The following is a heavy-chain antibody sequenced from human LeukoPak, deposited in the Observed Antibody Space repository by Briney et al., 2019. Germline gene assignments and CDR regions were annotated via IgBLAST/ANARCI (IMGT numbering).Heavy chain of an antibody. CDR3: ARGAYSSGWAYFDH. J-gene: IGHJ4*02. CDR1: GFTFSDYS. Sequence: PGGSLRLSWAASGFTFSDYSMNWVRQAPGKGLEWVSYISFSVNTKYYGDSVKGRFTISRDNAKNSLYLHMDSLRAEDTAVYYCARGAYSSGWAYFDHWGQGTLVTVSS. CDR2: ISFSVNTK. D-gene: IGHD6-19*01. V-gene: IGHV3-48*04.